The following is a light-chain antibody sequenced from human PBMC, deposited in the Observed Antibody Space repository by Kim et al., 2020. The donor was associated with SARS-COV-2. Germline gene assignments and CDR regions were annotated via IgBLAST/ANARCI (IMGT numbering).Light chain of an antibody. J-gene: IGLJ3*02. CDR1: KLGDKY. Sequence: SYELTQPPSVSVSPGQTASITCPGDKLGDKYACWYQQKPGQSPVLVIYQDSKRPSWIPARFSGSNSGNTATLTISGTQAMDEADYYCQAWDSRPAVFGGG. CDR3: QAWDSRPAV. CDR2: QDS. V-gene: IGLV3-1*01.